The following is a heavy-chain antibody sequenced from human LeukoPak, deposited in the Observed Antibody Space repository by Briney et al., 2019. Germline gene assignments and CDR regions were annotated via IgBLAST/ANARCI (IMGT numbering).Heavy chain of an antibody. J-gene: IGHJ4*02. CDR1: GYTFTGYY. V-gene: IGHV1-2*06. CDR3: ARDRLIDYYYGSGSYPY. D-gene: IGHD3-10*01. Sequence: ASVKVSCKASGYTFTGYYMHWVRQAPGQGLEWMGRIKPNSGGTNYAQKFQGRVTMTRDTSISTAYMELSRLRSDDTAVYYCARDRLIDYYYGSGSYPYWGQGTLVTVSS. CDR2: IKPNSGGT.